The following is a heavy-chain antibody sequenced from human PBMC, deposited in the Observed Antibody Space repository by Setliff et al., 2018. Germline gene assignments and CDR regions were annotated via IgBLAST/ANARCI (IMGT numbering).Heavy chain of an antibody. V-gene: IGHV3-49*04. J-gene: IGHJ4*02. CDR1: GFTFGVYA. D-gene: IGHD3-16*01. CDR3: TSTYYDYVFTPGY. CDR2: IRSKAYGGTT. Sequence: GGSLRLSCTTSGFTFGVYAMSWVRQAPGKGLEWVGFIRSKAYGGTTEYAASVKGRFTISRDDSKSIAYLQMNSLKTEDTAVYYCTSTYYDYVFTPGYWGQGALVTVSS.